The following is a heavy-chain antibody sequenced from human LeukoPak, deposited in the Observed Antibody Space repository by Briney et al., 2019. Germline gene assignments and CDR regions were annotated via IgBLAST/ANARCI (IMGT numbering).Heavy chain of an antibody. V-gene: IGHV3-30-3*01. CDR3: VRGLGSYQFDY. CDR2: ISYDGSNK. CDR1: GFTFSSYA. D-gene: IGHD2-2*01. J-gene: IGHJ4*02. Sequence: GRSLRLSCAASGFTFSSYAMHWVRQAPGKGLEWVAVISYDGSNKYYADSVKGRFTISRDNSKNTLYLQMNSLRAEDTAVYYCVRGLGSYQFDYWGQGTLVTVAS.